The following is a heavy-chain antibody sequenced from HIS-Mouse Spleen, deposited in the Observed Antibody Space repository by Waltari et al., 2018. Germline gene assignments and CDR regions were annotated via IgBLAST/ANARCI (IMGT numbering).Heavy chain of an antibody. CDR2: VNPNGGGT. D-gene: IGHD3-16*01. V-gene: IGHV1-2*02. J-gene: IGHJ4*02. Sequence: QVQLVQSGAEVKKPGASVKVSCKASGYTFTGYYMHWVRQAPGQGLEGRGWVNPNGGGTNYAQKFQGRVTMTRDTAISTAYMELSRLRSDDTAVYYCARVSSGGSDFDYWGQGTLVTVSS. CDR1: GYTFTGYY. CDR3: ARVSSGGSDFDY.